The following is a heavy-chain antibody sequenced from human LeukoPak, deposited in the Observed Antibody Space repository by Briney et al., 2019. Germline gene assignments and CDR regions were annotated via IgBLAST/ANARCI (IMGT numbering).Heavy chain of an antibody. Sequence: PGGSLRLSCAASGFTFSSYAMSWVRQAPGKGLEWVSGISWNSATRGYADSVKGRFTISRDNAENSLFLHMNSLRAADTALYFCARVNPLGGFDYWGQGTLVTVSS. CDR2: ISWNSATR. D-gene: IGHD3-16*01. CDR3: ARVNPLGGFDY. J-gene: IGHJ4*02. CDR1: GFTFSSYA. V-gene: IGHV3-9*01.